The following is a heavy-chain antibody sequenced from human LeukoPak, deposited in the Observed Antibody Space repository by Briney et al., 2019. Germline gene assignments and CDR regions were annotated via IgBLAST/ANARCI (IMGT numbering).Heavy chain of an antibody. J-gene: IGHJ3*02. CDR3: ARIMVRGVTHAFDI. V-gene: IGHV2-70*11. CDR2: IDWDDDK. D-gene: IGHD3-10*01. CDR1: GFSVSTSGMC. Sequence: SGPALVKPTQTLTLTCTFSGFSVSTSGMCVSWIRQPPGKALEWLARIDWDDDKYYSTSLKTRLTISKDTSKNQVVLTMTNMDPVDTATYYCARIMVRGVTHAFDIWGQGTMVTVSS.